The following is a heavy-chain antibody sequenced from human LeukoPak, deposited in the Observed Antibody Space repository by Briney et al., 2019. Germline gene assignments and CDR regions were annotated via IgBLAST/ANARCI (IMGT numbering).Heavy chain of an antibody. Sequence: GGSLRLSCAASGFTFSSYGMHWVRQAPGKGLEWVAVIWYDGGNKYYADSVKGRFTISRDNSKNTLYLQMNSLRAEDTAVYYCATGTYYDFWSGYFPPPYYGMDVWGQGTTVTVSS. CDR1: GFTFSSYG. CDR2: IWYDGGNK. J-gene: IGHJ6*02. CDR3: ATGTYYDFWSGYFPPPYYGMDV. V-gene: IGHV3-33*01. D-gene: IGHD3-3*01.